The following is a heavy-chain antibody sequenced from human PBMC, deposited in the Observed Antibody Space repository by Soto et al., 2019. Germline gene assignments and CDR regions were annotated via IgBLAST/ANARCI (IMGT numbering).Heavy chain of an antibody. V-gene: IGHV3-9*01. CDR1: GFTFDDYA. Sequence: EVQLVESGGGLVQPGRSLRLSCAASGFTFDDYAMHWVRQAPGKGLEWVSGISWNSGSIGYADSVKGRFTISRDNAKNSLYLQMNSLRAEDTALYYCAKDRGGAVAGPSLDLWGRGTLVTVSS. D-gene: IGHD6-19*01. CDR2: ISWNSGSI. CDR3: AKDRGGAVAGPSLDL. J-gene: IGHJ2*01.